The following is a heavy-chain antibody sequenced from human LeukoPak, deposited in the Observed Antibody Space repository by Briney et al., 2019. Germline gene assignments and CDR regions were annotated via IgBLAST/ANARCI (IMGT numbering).Heavy chain of an antibody. J-gene: IGHJ6*02. V-gene: IGHV3-48*03. D-gene: IGHD3-22*01. CDR2: ISSSGSTI. CDR1: GFTFSSYE. Sequence: GGSLRLSCAASGFTFSSYEMNWVRQAPGKGLEWVSYISSSGSTIYYADSVKGRFTISRDNAKNSLYLQMNSLRAEDTAVYCCARCIASASGYYSGPFYYYGMDVWGQGTTVTVSS. CDR3: ARCIASASGYYSGPFYYYGMDV.